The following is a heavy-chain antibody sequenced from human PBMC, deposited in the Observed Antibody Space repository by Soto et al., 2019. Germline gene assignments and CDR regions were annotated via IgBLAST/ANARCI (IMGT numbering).Heavy chain of an antibody. Sequence: QLQLQESGPGLVKPSETLSLTCTVSGGSISSSSYYWGWIRQPPGKGLEWIGSIYYSGSTYYNPSLKSRVPISVDTSKNQFSLKLSSVTAADTAVYYCARLEEDYDFWSGYYTDYFDYWGQGTLVTVSS. CDR2: IYYSGST. V-gene: IGHV4-39*01. CDR1: GGSISSSSYY. D-gene: IGHD3-3*01. J-gene: IGHJ4*02. CDR3: ARLEEDYDFWSGYYTDYFDY.